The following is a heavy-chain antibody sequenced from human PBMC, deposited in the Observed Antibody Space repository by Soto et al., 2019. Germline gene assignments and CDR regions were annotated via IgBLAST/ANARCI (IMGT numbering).Heavy chain of an antibody. J-gene: IGHJ4*02. CDR3: VKPRGIEAAAYFDY. V-gene: IGHV3-30*18. D-gene: IGHD6-13*01. Sequence: GGSLRLSCAASGFTFSSYGMHWVRQAPGKGLEWVAVISYDGSNKYYADSVKGRFTISRDNSKNTLYLQMNSLRAEDTAVYYCVKPRGIEAAAYFDYWGQGTLVTVSS. CDR2: ISYDGSNK. CDR1: GFTFSSYG.